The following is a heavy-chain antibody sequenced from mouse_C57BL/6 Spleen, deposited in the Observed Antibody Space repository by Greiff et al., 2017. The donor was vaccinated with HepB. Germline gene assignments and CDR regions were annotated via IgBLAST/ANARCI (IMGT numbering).Heavy chain of an antibody. CDR1: GFSLTSYA. Sequence: VQLQESGPGLVAPSQSLSITCTVSGFSLTSYAISWVRQPPGKGLEWLGVIWTGGGTNYNSALKSRLSISKDNSKSQVFLKMNSLQNDDTARYYCARNLGGSSRYAMDYWGQGTSVTVSS. CDR2: IWTGGGT. D-gene: IGHD1-1*01. V-gene: IGHV2-9-1*01. CDR3: ARNLGGSSRYAMDY. J-gene: IGHJ4*01.